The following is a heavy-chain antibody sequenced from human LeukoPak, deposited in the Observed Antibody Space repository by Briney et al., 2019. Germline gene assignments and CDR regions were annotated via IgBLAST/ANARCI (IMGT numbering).Heavy chain of an antibody. J-gene: IGHJ3*02. CDR2: IYTSGST. D-gene: IGHD2-2*01. Sequence: SETLSLTCTVSGSISGYYRSWIRQPPGKGLEWIGYIYTSGSTNYNPSLESRVTISVDTSKNQFSLDLSSVTAADTAVYYCARQKCTSASCLTKNAFDIWGQGTMVTVSS. V-gene: IGHV4-4*09. CDR3: ARQKCTSASCLTKNAFDI. CDR1: GSISGYY.